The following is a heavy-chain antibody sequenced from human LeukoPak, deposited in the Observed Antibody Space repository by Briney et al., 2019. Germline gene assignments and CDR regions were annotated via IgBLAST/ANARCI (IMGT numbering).Heavy chain of an antibody. CDR2: ISWNSGSI. CDR3: ARQGTSSRYVGY. J-gene: IGHJ4*02. V-gene: IGHV3-9*01. CDR1: GFTFDDYA. D-gene: IGHD6-13*01. Sequence: GGSLRLSCAASGFTFDDYAMHWVRQAPGKGLEWVSGISWNSGSIGYADSVKGRFTISRDNAKNSLYLQMNSLRAEDTAVYYCARQGTSSRYVGYWGQGTLVTVSS.